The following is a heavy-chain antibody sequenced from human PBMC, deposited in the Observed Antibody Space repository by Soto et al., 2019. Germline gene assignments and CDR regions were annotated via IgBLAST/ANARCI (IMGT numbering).Heavy chain of an antibody. J-gene: IGHJ6*02. Sequence: QVQLEESGGGVVQPGRSLRLSCTASGFAFSDYGMHWVRQAPGKGLEWVAIIFYDGSHKYYADSVKGRFTISRENSRNTVELQMNSLRAEDTATYFCARRRSTVTTPWFYHGMDVWGRGTTVTVSS. CDR1: GFAFSDYG. CDR2: IFYDGSHK. D-gene: IGHD4-17*01. CDR3: ARRRSTVTTPWFYHGMDV. V-gene: IGHV3-33*01.